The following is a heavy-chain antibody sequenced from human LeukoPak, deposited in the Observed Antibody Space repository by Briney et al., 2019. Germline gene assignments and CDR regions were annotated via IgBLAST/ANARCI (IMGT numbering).Heavy chain of an antibody. Sequence: PSQTLSLTCTVSGGSIGSGGYYWSWIRQHPGKGLEWIGYIYYSGSTYYNPSLKSRVTISVDTSKNQFSLKLSSVTAADTAVYYCAVSGQPHDALDIWGQGTMVTVSS. D-gene: IGHD1-26*01. CDR2: IYYSGST. CDR3: AVSGQPHDALDI. J-gene: IGHJ3*02. V-gene: IGHV4-31*03. CDR1: GGSIGSGGYY.